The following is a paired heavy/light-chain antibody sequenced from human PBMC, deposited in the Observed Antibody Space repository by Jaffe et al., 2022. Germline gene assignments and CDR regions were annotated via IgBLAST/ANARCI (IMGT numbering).Light chain of an antibody. Sequence: AIQLTQSPSSLSASVGDRVTITCRASQGITSALAWYQQQAGKPPKLLIYDASSLQGGVPSRFSGSGSGTDFTLTISSLQPEDFAGYYCQQFNSYPFTFGPGTKVDIK. V-gene: IGKV1-13*02. CDR2: DAS. CDR1: QGITSA. J-gene: IGKJ3*01. CDR3: QQFNSYPFT.
Heavy chain of an antibody. D-gene: IGHD4-17*01. J-gene: IGHJ4*02. CDR1: GFNFRDYY. CDR3: AREFYGRWDY. V-gene: IGHV3-11*01. Sequence: QVQLVESGGGLVKPGGSLRLSCAASGFNFRDYYMSWIRQAPGKGLEWLSSISSKGRSTYYVDSVKGRFTISRDNAKNSLYLQMNSLRADDTAVYYCAREFYGRWDYWGQGTLVTVSP. CDR2: ISSKGRST.